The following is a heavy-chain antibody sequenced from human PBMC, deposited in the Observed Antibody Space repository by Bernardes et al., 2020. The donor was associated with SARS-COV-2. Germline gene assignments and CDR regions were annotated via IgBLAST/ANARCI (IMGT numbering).Heavy chain of an antibody. J-gene: IGHJ4*02. CDR3: ARGVILDY. Sequence: SETLALTCAVSGYSISSGYYWGWIRQPPEKGLEWIGSIYHSGSTYYNPSLKSRVTISVDTSKNQFSLKLSSVTAADTAVYYCARGVILDYWGQGTLVTGSS. CDR1: GYSISSGYY. CDR2: IYHSGST. D-gene: IGHD3-10*01. V-gene: IGHV4-38-2*01.